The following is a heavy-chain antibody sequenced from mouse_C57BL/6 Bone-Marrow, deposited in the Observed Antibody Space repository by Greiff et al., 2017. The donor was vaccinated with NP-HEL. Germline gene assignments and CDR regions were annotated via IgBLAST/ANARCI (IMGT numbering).Heavy chain of an antibody. D-gene: IGHD1-1*01. J-gene: IGHJ1*03. Sequence: EVQLVESGPGLVKPSQSLSLTCSVTGYSITSGYYWNWIRQFPGNKLEWMGYISYDGSNNYNPSLKNRISITRDTSKNQFFLKLNSVTTEDTATYYCAREEITTGWYFDVWGTGTTVTVSS. CDR1: GYSITSGYY. CDR2: ISYDGSN. CDR3: AREEITTGWYFDV. V-gene: IGHV3-6*01.